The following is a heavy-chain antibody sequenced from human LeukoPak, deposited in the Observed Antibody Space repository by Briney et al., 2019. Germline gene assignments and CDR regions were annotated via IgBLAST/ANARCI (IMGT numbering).Heavy chain of an antibody. CDR1: GGSIGSGGYS. J-gene: IGHJ4*02. Sequence: SETLSLTCAVSGGSIGSGGYSWSWIRQPPGKGLEWIGYIYHSGSTYYNPSLKSRVTISVDRSKNQFSLKLSSVTAADTAVYYCARDNNRYFDYWGQGTLVTVSS. CDR3: ARDNNRYFDY. V-gene: IGHV4-30-2*01. CDR2: IYHSGST. D-gene: IGHD1/OR15-1a*01.